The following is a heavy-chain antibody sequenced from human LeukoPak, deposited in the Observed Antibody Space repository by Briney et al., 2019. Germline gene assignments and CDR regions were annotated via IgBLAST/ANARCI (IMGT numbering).Heavy chain of an antibody. Sequence: SETLSLTCAVYGGSFSGYYWSWIRQPPGKGLEWIGCIYYSGSTNYNPSLKSRVTISVDTSKNQFSLRLSSVTAADTAVYYCAREEITMVRGGYFHYGMDVWGQGTTVTVSS. CDR1: GGSFSGYY. CDR3: AREEITMVRGGYFHYGMDV. J-gene: IGHJ6*02. CDR2: IYYSGST. D-gene: IGHD3-10*01. V-gene: IGHV4-59*01.